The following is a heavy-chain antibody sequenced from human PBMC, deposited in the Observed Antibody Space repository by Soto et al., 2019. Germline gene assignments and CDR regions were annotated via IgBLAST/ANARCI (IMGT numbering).Heavy chain of an antibody. D-gene: IGHD3-22*01. CDR3: ARDRSPYDSSGYYGEDYYYGMDV. CDR1: GYTFTGYY. V-gene: IGHV1-2*04. CDR2: INPNSGGT. Sequence: ASVKVSCKASGYTFTGYYMHWVRQAPGQGLEWMGWINPNSGGTNYAQKFQGWVTMTRDTSISTAYMELSRLRSDDTAVYYCARDRSPYDSSGYYGEDYYYGMDVWGQGTTVTVSS. J-gene: IGHJ6*02.